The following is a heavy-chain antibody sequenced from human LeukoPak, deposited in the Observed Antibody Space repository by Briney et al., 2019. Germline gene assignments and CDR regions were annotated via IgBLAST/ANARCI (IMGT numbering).Heavy chain of an antibody. J-gene: IGHJ5*02. V-gene: IGHV3-30*03. Sequence: GRSLRLSCAASGFTFSSYGMHWVRQAPGKGLEWVAVISYDGSNKYYADSVKGRFTISRDNSKNTLYLQMSSLRSEDTAVYYCATGANYHNHGGFDPWGQGTLVTVSS. CDR1: GFTFSSYG. CDR3: ATGANYHNHGGFDP. D-gene: IGHD1-14*01. CDR2: ISYDGSNK.